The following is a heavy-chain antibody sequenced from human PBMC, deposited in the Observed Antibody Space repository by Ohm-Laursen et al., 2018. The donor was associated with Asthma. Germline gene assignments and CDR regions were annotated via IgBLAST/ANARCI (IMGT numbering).Heavy chain of an antibody. D-gene: IGHD6-19*01. CDR1: GFTFSIYG. CDR3: AKDVSRIAVAGTPDY. V-gene: IGHV3-30*18. J-gene: IGHJ4*02. CDR2: ISYDGSNK. Sequence: SLRLSCTASGFTFSIYGIHWVRQAPGKGLEWVAVISYDGSNKYYADSVKGRFTISRDNSKNTLYLQMNSLRAEDTAVYYCAKDVSRIAVAGTPDYWGQGTLVTVSS.